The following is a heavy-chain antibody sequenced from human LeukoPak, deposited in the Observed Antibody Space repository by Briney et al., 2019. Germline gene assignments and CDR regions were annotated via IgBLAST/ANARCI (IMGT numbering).Heavy chain of an antibody. J-gene: IGHJ4*02. CDR3: ARHTGYSSGWSFDY. Sequence: SETLSLTCAVYGGSFSGYYWSWIRQPPGKGLEWIGEINHSGSTNYNPSLKSRVTISVDTSKNQFSLKLSSVTAADTAVYYCARHTGYSSGWSFDYWGQGTLVTVSS. CDR1: GGSFSGYY. D-gene: IGHD6-19*01. CDR2: INHSGST. V-gene: IGHV4-34*01.